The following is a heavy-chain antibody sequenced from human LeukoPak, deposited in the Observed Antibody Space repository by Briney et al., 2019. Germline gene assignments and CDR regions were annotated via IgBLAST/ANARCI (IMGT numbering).Heavy chain of an antibody. Sequence: ASVKVSCKASGYTFTSYYMHWVRQAPGQGLEWMGGIIPIFGTANYAQKFQGRVTITADESTSTAYMELSSLRSEDTAVYYCARDWARYCSGGSCNLGYYYGMDVWGQGTTVTVSS. D-gene: IGHD2-15*01. CDR1: GYTFTSYY. CDR2: IIPIFGTA. J-gene: IGHJ6*02. V-gene: IGHV1-69*13. CDR3: ARDWARYCSGGSCNLGYYYGMDV.